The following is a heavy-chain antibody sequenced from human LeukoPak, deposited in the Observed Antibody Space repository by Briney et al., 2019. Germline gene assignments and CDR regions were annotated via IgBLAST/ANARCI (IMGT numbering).Heavy chain of an antibody. CDR2: ISSSSSYI. CDR3: AELGITMIGGV. D-gene: IGHD3-10*02. V-gene: IGHV3-21*05. CDR1: GFTFSSYE. Sequence: GGSLKLSCAASGFTFSSYEMNWVRQAPGKGLEWVSYISSSSSYIYYADSVKGRFTISRDNAKNSLYLQMNSLRAEDTALYYCAELGITMIGGVWGKGTTVTISS. J-gene: IGHJ6*04.